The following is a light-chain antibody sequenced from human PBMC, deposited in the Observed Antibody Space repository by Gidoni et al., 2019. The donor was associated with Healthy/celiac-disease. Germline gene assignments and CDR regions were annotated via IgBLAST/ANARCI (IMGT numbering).Light chain of an antibody. CDR1: KLGDKY. CDR2: QDS. Sequence: SYELTQPPSVSVSPGQTASITCSGDKLGDKYACWYQQKPGQSPALVIYQDSKRPSGIPERFSGSNSGNTATLTISGTQAMDEADYYCQAWDSSTVVVFGGGTKLTVL. V-gene: IGLV3-1*01. CDR3: QAWDSSTVVV. J-gene: IGLJ2*01.